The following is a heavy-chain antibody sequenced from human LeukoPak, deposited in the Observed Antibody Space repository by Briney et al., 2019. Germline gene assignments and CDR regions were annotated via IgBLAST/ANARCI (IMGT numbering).Heavy chain of an antibody. CDR3: ARIRPVTTGLKGYYFDY. CDR1: GYTFSSYE. CDR2: MNPKTGKT. J-gene: IGHJ4*02. D-gene: IGHD1-1*01. V-gene: IGHV1-8*01. Sequence: ASVKVSCKXSGYTFSSYEINWVRQAAGRGLEWVGWMNPKTGKTAYSRNLQGRVTITRDTSISTAYMDLSALGSEDTAVYYCARIRPVTTGLKGYYFDYWGQGTLVTVSS.